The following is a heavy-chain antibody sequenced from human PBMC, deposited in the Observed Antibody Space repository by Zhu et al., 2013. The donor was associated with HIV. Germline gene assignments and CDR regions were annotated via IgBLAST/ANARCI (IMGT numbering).Heavy chain of an antibody. J-gene: IGHJ6*03. CDR2: INHSGST. CDR1: GGSFSGYY. Sequence: QVQLQQWGAGLLKPSETLSLTCAVYGGSFSGYYWSWIRQPPGKGLEWIGEINHSGSTNYNPSLKSRVTISVDTSKNQFSLKLSSVTAADTAVYYCARRTQDTAMVPWIRCYMDVWGKGTTVTVSS. D-gene: IGHD5-18*01. CDR3: ARRTQDTAMVPWIRCYMDV. V-gene: IGHV4-34*01.